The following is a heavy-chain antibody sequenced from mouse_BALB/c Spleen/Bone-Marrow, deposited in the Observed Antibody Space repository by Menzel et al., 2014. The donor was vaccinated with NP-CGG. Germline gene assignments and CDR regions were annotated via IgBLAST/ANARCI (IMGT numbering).Heavy chain of an antibody. CDR2: ISSGSSTI. D-gene: IGHD4-1*01. J-gene: IGHJ2*01. V-gene: IGHV5-17*02. CDR3: TRGGNWDDFDY. CDR1: GFTFSSFG. Sequence: EVHLVESGGGLVQPGGSRKLSCAASGFTFSSFGMHWVRQAPEKGLEWVAYISSGSSTIFYADTVKGRFTVSRDNPKNTLFLQMTSLRSEDTAMYYCTRGGNWDDFDYWGQGTTLTVPS.